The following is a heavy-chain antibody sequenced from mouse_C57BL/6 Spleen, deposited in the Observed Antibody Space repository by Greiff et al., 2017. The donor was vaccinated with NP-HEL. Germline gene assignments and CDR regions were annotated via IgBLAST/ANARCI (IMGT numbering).Heavy chain of an antibody. V-gene: IGHV1-26*01. Sequence: VQLQQSGPELVKPGASVKISCKASGYTFTDYYMNWVKQSHGKSLEWIGDINPNNGGTSYNQKFKGKATLTVDKSSSTAYMELRSLTSEDSAVYYCARVITTVVAHYYAMDYWGQGTSVTVSS. CDR2: INPNNGGT. CDR1: GYTFTDYY. D-gene: IGHD1-1*01. J-gene: IGHJ4*01. CDR3: ARVITTVVAHYYAMDY.